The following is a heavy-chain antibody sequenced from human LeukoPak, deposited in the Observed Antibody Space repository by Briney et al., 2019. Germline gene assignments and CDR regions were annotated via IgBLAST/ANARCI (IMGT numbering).Heavy chain of an antibody. CDR1: GGTFSSYA. J-gene: IGHJ4*02. D-gene: IGHD1-26*01. V-gene: IGHV1-69*05. CDR3: ARNVASGFDY. Sequence: GASVKVSCKASGGTFSSYAISWVRQAPGQGLEWMGGIIPIFGTANYAQTFQGRVTMTRDMSTSTVYMELSSLRSEDTAVYYCARNVASGFDYWGQGTLVTVSS. CDR2: IIPIFGTA.